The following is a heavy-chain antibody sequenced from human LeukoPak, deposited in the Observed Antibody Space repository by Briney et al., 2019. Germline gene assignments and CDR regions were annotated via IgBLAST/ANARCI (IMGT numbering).Heavy chain of an antibody. J-gene: IGHJ5*02. CDR1: GFTFDDYS. V-gene: IGHV3-9*01. D-gene: IGHD6-13*01. CDR2: ISWNSGSI. CDR3: AKGYQIAAAGRGGFDP. Sequence: GRSLRLSCAASGFTFDDYSMHWVRQAPGKGLEWVAGISWNSGSIGYADSVKGRFTISRDNTKKSLYLQMNSLRAEDTALYYCAKGYQIAAAGRGGFDPWGQGTLVTVSS.